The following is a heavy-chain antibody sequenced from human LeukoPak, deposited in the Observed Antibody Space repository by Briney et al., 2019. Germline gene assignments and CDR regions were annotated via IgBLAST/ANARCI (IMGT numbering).Heavy chain of an antibody. Sequence: PGGSLRLSCAASGFTLSSYWMSWVRQAPGKGLEWVANIKEDGSGKYYVDSVKGRFTISRDNAKNSLYLQMNSLRAEDTAVYYCAKDHLNYGGNSKFHFDYWGQGTLVTVSS. CDR1: GFTLSSYW. CDR3: AKDHLNYGGNSKFHFDY. V-gene: IGHV3-7*03. D-gene: IGHD4-23*01. J-gene: IGHJ4*02. CDR2: IKEDGSGK.